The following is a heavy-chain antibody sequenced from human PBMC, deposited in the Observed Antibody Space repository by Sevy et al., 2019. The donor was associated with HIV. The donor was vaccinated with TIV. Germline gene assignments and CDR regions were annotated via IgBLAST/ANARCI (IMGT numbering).Heavy chain of an antibody. CDR2: IAPYNGDT. Sequence: ASVKVSCKASGYLFENYDIAWVRQAPGRGLEWMGWIAPYNGDTSSPQKFQGRVTMTTDRPTRTADMELNSLTSDDAGVYYCARGRAPDSGKYSSNYWGQGTLVTVSS. CDR3: ARGRAPDSGKYSSNY. V-gene: IGHV1-18*01. J-gene: IGHJ4*02. D-gene: IGHD1-26*01. CDR1: GYLFENYD.